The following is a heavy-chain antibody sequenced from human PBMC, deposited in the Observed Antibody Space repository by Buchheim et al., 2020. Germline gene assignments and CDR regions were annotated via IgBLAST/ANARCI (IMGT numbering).Heavy chain of an antibody. J-gene: IGHJ4*02. Sequence: EVQLVESGGGLVQPGGSLRLSCVGSEFTFSSYWISWVRQAPGKGLEWVGNIKQDGSEKNYVDSVKGRFTISRDNVQNSLYLQLNSLRAEDTAVYYCARGSGYCSGGSCYSGRYFDYWGQGTL. CDR3: ARGSGYCSGGSCYSGRYFDY. CDR2: IKQDGSEK. D-gene: IGHD2-15*01. V-gene: IGHV3-7*01. CDR1: EFTFSSYW.